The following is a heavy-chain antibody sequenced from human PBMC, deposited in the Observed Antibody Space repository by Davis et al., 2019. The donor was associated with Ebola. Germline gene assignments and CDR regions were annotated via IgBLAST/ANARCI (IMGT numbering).Heavy chain of an antibody. CDR3: ARTSIVGTTTTASDI. CDR2: ISAYNGNT. V-gene: IGHV1-18*04. Sequence: ASVKVSCKASGYTFTGYYMHWVRQAPGQGLEWMGWISAYNGNTNYAQILQGRVTMTTDTSTGTAYMELRSLRSDDTAVYFCARTSIVGTTTTASDIWGQGTTVTVSS. D-gene: IGHD1-26*01. J-gene: IGHJ6*02. CDR1: GYTFTGYY.